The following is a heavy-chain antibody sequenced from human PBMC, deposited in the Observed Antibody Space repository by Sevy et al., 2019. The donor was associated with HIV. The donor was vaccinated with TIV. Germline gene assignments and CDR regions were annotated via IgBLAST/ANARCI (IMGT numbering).Heavy chain of an antibody. V-gene: IGHV3-23*01. CDR1: GFTLSSYA. CDR2: ISISGADK. Sequence: GGSLRLSCAASGFTLSSYAMSWVRQAPGKGLEWVSSISISGADKYYADSVKGRFTISRDNSQKRLYLQMNSLRAEDTALYYCAKALVETEDKNEFDPWGQGTLVTVSS. D-gene: IGHD2-8*02. CDR3: AKALVETEDKNEFDP. J-gene: IGHJ5*02.